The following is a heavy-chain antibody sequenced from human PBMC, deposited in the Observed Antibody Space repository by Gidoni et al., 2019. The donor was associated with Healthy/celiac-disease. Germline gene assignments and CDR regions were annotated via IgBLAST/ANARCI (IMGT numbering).Heavy chain of an antibody. J-gene: IGHJ4*02. CDR2: INPNSGGT. CDR1: GYTFTGYY. D-gene: IGHD5-12*01. CDR3: ARVEPGWLQFQSPPPLAY. V-gene: IGHV1-2*02. Sequence: QVQLVQSGAEVKKPGASVKVSCKASGYTFTGYYMHWVRQAPGQGLEWMGWINPNSGGTNYAQKFQGRVTMTRDTSISTAYMELSRLRSDDTAVYYCARVEPGWLQFQSPPPLAYWGQGTLVTVSS.